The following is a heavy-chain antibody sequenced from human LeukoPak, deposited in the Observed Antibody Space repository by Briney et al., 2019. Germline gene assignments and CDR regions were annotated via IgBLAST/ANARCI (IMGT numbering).Heavy chain of an antibody. V-gene: IGHV3-48*02. J-gene: IGHJ4*02. CDR1: GFTYSTYT. D-gene: IGHD1-26*01. CDR2: ITASGTAM. Sequence: PGGSLTLSCVASGFTYSTYTMNCIRQAPGKGLEWVSHITASGTAMFYADSVKGRFTISRDNAKNSLYLQMNSLRDEDTAVYYCAISGSYRFDYWGQGTLVTVSS. CDR3: AISGSYRFDY.